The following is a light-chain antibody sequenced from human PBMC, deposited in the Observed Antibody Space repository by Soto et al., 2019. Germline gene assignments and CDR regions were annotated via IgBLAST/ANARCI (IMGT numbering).Light chain of an antibody. CDR1: RSDVGAYNY. V-gene: IGLV2-8*01. CDR3: SSYAVSNRV. Sequence: QSALTQPPSASGSPGQSVTISCTGTRSDVGAYNYVSWYQQHPGKAPKLMIYEVSKRPSGVPDRFSGSKSGNTASLAVSGLQAEDEADYYCSSYAVSNRVFGGGTKLTVL. CDR2: EVS. J-gene: IGLJ2*01.